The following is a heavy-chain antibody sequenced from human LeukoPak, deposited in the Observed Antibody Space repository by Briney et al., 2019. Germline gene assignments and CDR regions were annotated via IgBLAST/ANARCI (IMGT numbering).Heavy chain of an antibody. D-gene: IGHD3-22*01. CDR3: ARTTIDDYYDSSGYDY. Sequence: SVKVSCKASGYTFTSYGISWVRQAPGQGLEWMGRIIPIFGIANYAQKFQGRVTITAGKSTSTAYMELSSLRSEDTAVYYCARTTIDDYYDSSGYDYWGQGTLVTVSS. J-gene: IGHJ4*02. CDR2: IIPIFGIA. CDR1: GYTFTSYG. V-gene: IGHV1-69*04.